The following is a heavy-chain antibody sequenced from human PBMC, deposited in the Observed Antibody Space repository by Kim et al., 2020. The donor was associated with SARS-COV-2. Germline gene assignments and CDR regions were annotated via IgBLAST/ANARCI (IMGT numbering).Heavy chain of an antibody. CDR3: AAASRHADYGMDV. J-gene: IGHJ6*02. V-gene: IGHV1-58*01. Sequence: NYAHEFPQSVHITRDMSTSTAYLELSSLKSEDTAVYYCAAASRHADYGMDVWGQGTTVTVSS. D-gene: IGHD2-8*01.